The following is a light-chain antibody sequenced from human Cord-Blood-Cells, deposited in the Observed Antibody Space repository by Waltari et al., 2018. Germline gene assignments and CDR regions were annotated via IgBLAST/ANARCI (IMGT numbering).Light chain of an antibody. V-gene: IGLV1-44*01. CDR1: SSNIGSNT. J-gene: IGLJ2*01. CDR2: SNN. CDR3: AAWDDSLNGPV. Sequence: QSVLTPPPSASGTPGQRVTISRSGSSSNIGSNTVNWYQQLPGTAPKLLIYSNNQRPSGVPDRFSGSKSGTSASLAISGLQSEDEADYYCAAWDDSLNGPVFGGGTKLTVL.